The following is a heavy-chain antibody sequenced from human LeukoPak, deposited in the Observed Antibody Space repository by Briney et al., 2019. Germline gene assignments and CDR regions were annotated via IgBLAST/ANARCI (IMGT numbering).Heavy chain of an antibody. J-gene: IGHJ4*02. CDR1: GFTFSSYA. D-gene: IGHD3-10*01. CDR3: AKARYGSGSYYWEDF. Sequence: GGSLRLSRAASGFTFSSYAMSWVRQGPGKGLEWVSAISGSGGNTYYADSVKGRFTISRENSKTTLYLQMNSLRAEDTAVYYCAKARYGSGSYYWEDFWGQGTLVTVSS. V-gene: IGHV3-23*01. CDR2: ISGSGGNT.